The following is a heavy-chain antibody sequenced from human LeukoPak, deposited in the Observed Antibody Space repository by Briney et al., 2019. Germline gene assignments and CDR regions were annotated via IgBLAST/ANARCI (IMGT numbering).Heavy chain of an antibody. Sequence: GGSLRLSCAASGFTFSSYAMHWVRQAPGKGLEWVAVISYDGSNKYYADSVKGRFTISRDNSKNTLYLQMNSLRAEATAVYYCARVLSRGMSSGYYSPFDYWGQGTLVTVSS. CDR1: GFTFSSYA. J-gene: IGHJ4*02. D-gene: IGHD3-22*01. V-gene: IGHV3-30-3*01. CDR3: ARVLSRGMSSGYYSPFDY. CDR2: ISYDGSNK.